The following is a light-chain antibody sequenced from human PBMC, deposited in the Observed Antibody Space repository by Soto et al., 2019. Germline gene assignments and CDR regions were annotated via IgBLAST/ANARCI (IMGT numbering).Light chain of an antibody. CDR2: DVS. CDR3: QHTTDFT. Sequence: IWMTQSPSLLSASTGDRVTMTCRSSSKWLAWYQKKPGKAPKLLIYDVSNLERGVPPRFSGSTSGAESTLTITGLQPDDLGTYYCQHTTDFTFGQGTKVDIK. V-gene: IGKV1-5*01. J-gene: IGKJ2*01. CDR1: SSKW.